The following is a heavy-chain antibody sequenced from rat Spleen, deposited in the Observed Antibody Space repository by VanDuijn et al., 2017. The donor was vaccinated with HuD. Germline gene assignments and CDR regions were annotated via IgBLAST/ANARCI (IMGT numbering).Heavy chain of an antibody. J-gene: IGHJ1*01. CDR2: ISTGCGST. V-gene: IGHV5-27*01. CDR3: TTGSTTRVYYWYFDF. D-gene: IGHD1-4*01. CDR1: GFTFSNYY. Sequence: EVQLVESGGGLVQPGRSLKLSCAASGFTFSNYYMAWVRQAPTKGLEWVAYISTGCGSTYYRDSVKGRFTISRDNAKSTLYLQMDSLRSEDTATYYCTTGSTTRVYYWYFDFWGPGTMVTVSS.